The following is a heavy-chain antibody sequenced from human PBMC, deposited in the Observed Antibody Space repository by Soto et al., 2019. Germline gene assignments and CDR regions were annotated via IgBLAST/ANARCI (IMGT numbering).Heavy chain of an antibody. CDR3: ARIAASGRGGDV. D-gene: IGHD3-10*01. J-gene: IGHJ6*02. CDR1: GFTFSSYW. Sequence: EVQLVESGGGLVQPGGSLRLSCVDSGFTFSSYWMSWVRQAPVKGLEWVGNIKQDGSEENYADSVKGRFTISRANAKNSMYLPMNSLRVEDTAVYYCARIAASGRGGDVWGQGTTVVVSS. CDR2: IKQDGSEE. V-gene: IGHV3-7*01.